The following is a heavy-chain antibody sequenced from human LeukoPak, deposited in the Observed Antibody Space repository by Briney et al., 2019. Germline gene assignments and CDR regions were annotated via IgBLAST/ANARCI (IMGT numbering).Heavy chain of an antibody. CDR1: GFTFSSYG. Sequence: PGGFLRLSCAASGFTFSSYGMHWVRQAPGKGLEWVAVIWYDGSNKYYADSVKGRFTISRDNSKNTLYLQMNSLRAEDTAVYYCARDGGYYDLYYYYGMDVWGQGTTVTVSS. CDR2: IWYDGSNK. J-gene: IGHJ6*02. CDR3: ARDGGYYDLYYYYGMDV. V-gene: IGHV3-33*01. D-gene: IGHD3-22*01.